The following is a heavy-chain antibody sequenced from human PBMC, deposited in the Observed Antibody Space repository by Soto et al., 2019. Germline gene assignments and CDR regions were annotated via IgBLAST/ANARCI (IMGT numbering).Heavy chain of an antibody. V-gene: IGHV3-30-3*01. CDR1: GFTFSSYA. J-gene: IGHJ6*02. CDR3: ARGYYDFWSGTKYYYYGMDV. CDR2: ISYDGSNK. D-gene: IGHD3-3*01. Sequence: QVQLVESGGGVVQPGRSLRLSCAASGFTFSSYAMHWVRQAPGKRLEWVAVISYDGSNKYYADSVKGRFTISRDNSKNTLYLQMNSLRAEDTAVYYCARGYYDFWSGTKYYYYGMDVWGQGTTVTVSS.